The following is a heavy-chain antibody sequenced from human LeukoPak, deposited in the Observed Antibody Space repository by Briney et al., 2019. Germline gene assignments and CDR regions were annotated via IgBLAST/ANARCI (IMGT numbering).Heavy chain of an antibody. J-gene: IGHJ4*02. Sequence: GEPLTISCKGSGYPFIAYWIGWVRQMPGKGLEWVGIIHGGDSDTRYSPSFEGQVTISADKSISTAYLPWSSLRASDTAMYYCTRYVAADPSDYWGQGTLVTVSS. CDR2: IHGGDSDT. V-gene: IGHV5-51*01. CDR3: TRYVAADPSDY. D-gene: IGHD6-19*01. CDR1: GYPFIAYW.